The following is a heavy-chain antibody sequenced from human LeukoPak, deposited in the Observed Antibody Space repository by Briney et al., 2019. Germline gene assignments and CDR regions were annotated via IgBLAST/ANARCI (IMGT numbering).Heavy chain of an antibody. V-gene: IGHV4-34*01. CDR3: ARRHGDYVDAFDI. J-gene: IGHJ3*02. CDR1: GGSFSGYY. D-gene: IGHD4-17*01. Sequence: SETLSLTCAVYGGSFSGYYWSWIRQPPGKGLEWIGEINHSGSTNYNPSLKSRVTISVDTSKNQFSLKMNSVTAADTAVYFCARRHGDYVDAFDIWGQRTIPTVSS. CDR2: INHSGST.